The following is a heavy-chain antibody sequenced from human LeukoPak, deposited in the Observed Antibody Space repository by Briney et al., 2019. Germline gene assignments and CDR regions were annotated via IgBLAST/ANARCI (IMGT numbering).Heavy chain of an antibody. CDR1: GGSISSGSYY. D-gene: IGHD5-18*01. CDR2: IYTSGST. CDR3: ATGLSGYSYGCFDY. V-gene: IGHV4-61*02. Sequence: PSQTLSLTCTVSGGSISSGSYYWSWIRQPAGKGLEWIGRIYTSGSTNYNPSLKSRVTISVDTSKNQFSLKLSSVTAADTAVYYCATGLSGYSYGCFDYWGQGTLVTVSS. J-gene: IGHJ4*02.